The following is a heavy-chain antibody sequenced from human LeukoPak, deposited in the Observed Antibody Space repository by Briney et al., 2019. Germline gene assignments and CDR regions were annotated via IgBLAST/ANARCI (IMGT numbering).Heavy chain of an antibody. D-gene: IGHD5-18*01. CDR1: GFTFSSYW. J-gene: IGHJ4*02. Sequence: PGGSLRLSCAASGFTFSSYWMSWVRQAPGKGLEWVVNIKQDGSEKYYVDSVKGRFTISRDNAKNSLYLQMNSLRAEDTAVYYCARPGWIRQFDYWGQGTLVTVSS. CDR2: IKQDGSEK. V-gene: IGHV3-7*01. CDR3: ARPGWIRQFDY.